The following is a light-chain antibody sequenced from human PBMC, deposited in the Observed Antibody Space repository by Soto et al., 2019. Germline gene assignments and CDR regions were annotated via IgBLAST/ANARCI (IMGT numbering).Light chain of an antibody. CDR1: SVGSRS. CDR3: QMSDGVRHYV. Sequence: SYELTQPSSVSVAPGQTAKFTCGGNSVGSRSVNWYPQRPGQAPVMVVFADNDRPSGIPERFSGSKSGNTATLTIIRVEAADDADYYCQMSDGVRHYVFGSGTKVTVL. V-gene: IGLV3-21*02. CDR2: ADN. J-gene: IGLJ1*01.